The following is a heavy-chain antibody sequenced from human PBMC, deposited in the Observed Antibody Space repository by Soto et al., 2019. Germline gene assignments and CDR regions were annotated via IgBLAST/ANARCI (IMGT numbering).Heavy chain of an antibody. D-gene: IGHD3-16*01. V-gene: IGHV3-11*01. CDR3: ARDFLSTAYVLWYFDL. CDR1: GFTFSDYY. J-gene: IGHJ2*01. Sequence: GGSLRLSCAASGFTFSDYYMSWIRQAPGKGLEWVSYISSSGSTIYYADSVKGRFTISRDNAKNSLYLQMNSLRAEDTAVYYCARDFLSTAYVLWYFDLWGRGTLVTVSS. CDR2: ISSSGSTI.